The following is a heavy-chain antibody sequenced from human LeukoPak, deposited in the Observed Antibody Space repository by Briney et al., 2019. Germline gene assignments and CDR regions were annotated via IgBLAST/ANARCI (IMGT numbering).Heavy chain of an antibody. J-gene: IGHJ4*02. D-gene: IGHD6-13*01. CDR1: GFTFSSYA. CDR3: AKTRPLDSSSWSHGDY. CDR2: ISGSGDST. Sequence: PGGSLKLSCAASGFTFSSYAMSWVRQAPGKGLEWVSAISGSGDSTYYGDSVKGRSTISRDNSKNTLYLQVNSLRAEDTAVYYCAKTRPLDSSSWSHGDYWGQGTLVTVSS. V-gene: IGHV3-23*01.